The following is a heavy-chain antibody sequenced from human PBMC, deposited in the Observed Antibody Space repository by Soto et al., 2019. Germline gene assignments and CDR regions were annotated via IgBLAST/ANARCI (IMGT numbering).Heavy chain of an antibody. CDR2: ISNNGAHT. V-gene: IGHV3-64*01. CDR1: GFTFSNYE. CDR3: ARRGYGRRWRNVYMDV. D-gene: IGHD2-15*01. J-gene: IGHJ6*03. Sequence: EAQLVESGGGLVQPGGSLRLSCAASGFTFSNYEMHWVRQAPGKGLEYVSGISNNGAHTDYAKSVKGRFTISRDNSENTLYLQMGSLRAEDMALYYCARRGYGRRWRNVYMDVWGKGTTVTVSS.